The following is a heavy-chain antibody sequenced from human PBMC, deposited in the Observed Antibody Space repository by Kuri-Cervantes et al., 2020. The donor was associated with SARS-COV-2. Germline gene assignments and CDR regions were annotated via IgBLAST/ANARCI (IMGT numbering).Heavy chain of an antibody. CDR2: ISAYNGNT. J-gene: IGHJ4*02. CDR3: ARGEVPYDADY. D-gene: IGHD3-22*01. V-gene: IGHV1-18*01. CDR1: GYTFTSYG. Sequence: ASVKVSCKASGYTFTSYGISWVRQAPGQGLEWMGWISAYNGNTNYARKFQGRLTITRDTSISTAYMELSSLRSEDTAVYYCARGEVPYDADYWGQGTLVTVSS.